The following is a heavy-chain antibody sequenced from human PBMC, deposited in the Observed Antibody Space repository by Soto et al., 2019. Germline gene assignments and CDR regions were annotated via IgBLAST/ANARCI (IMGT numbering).Heavy chain of an antibody. Sequence: QVPLVQSGAEVKKPGSSVKVSCKASGGTFSSYTISWVRQAPGQGLEWMGRIIPILGIANYAQKFQGRVTITADKSTSTAYMELSSLRSEDTAVYYCASKYSYGYYFDYWGQGTLVTVSS. V-gene: IGHV1-69*02. CDR1: GGTFSSYT. D-gene: IGHD5-18*01. CDR2: IIPILGIA. J-gene: IGHJ4*02. CDR3: ASKYSYGYYFDY.